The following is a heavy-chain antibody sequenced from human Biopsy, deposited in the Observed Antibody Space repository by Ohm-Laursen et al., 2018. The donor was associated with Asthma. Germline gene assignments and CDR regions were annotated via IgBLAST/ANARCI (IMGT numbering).Heavy chain of an antibody. D-gene: IGHD6-13*01. CDR1: GFTFRAHA. CDR3: AKDRSGTWYGFDY. V-gene: IGHV3-23*01. J-gene: IGHJ4*02. CDR2: ISGNSGIT. Sequence: SLRLSCSASGFTFRAHAMSWVRQAPGKGLEWVSTISGNSGITYYADSVKGRFTISRDNSQNTLYLQMDSLSAEDTAVYYCAKDRSGTWYGFDYWGQGTLVTVSS.